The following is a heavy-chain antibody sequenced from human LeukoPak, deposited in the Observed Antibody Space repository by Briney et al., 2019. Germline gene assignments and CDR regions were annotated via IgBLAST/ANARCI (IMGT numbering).Heavy chain of an antibody. J-gene: IGHJ1*01. V-gene: IGHV3-48*04. D-gene: IGHD3-22*01. Sequence: TGGSLRLSCAASGFTFSSYSMNWVRQAPGKGLEWVSYISSSSSTIYYADSVKGRFTISRDNAKNSLYLQMNSLRAEDTAVYYCARAARLYYDSSGYYSPSAEYFQHRGQGTLVTVSS. CDR1: GFTFSSYS. CDR3: ARAARLYYDSSGYYSPSAEYFQH. CDR2: ISSSSSTI.